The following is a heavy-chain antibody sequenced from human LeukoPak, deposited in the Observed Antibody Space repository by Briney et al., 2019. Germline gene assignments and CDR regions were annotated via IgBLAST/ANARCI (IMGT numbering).Heavy chain of an antibody. CDR1: GFTISSNY. J-gene: IGHJ5*02. CDR2: IYSGGST. V-gene: IGHV3-53*01. D-gene: IGHD6-19*01. Sequence: GGSLRLSCAASGFTISSNYMSWVRQAPGKGLEWVSVIYSGGSTYYADSVKGRFTISRDNSKNTLYLQMNSLRAEDTAVYYCAREILYSSGWYNWFDPWGQGTLVTVSS. CDR3: AREILYSSGWYNWFDP.